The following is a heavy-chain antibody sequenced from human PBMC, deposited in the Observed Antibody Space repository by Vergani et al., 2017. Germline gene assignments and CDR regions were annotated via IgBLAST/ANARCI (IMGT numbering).Heavy chain of an antibody. CDR1: GFSLSTSGVG. CDR3: AHSKSNWILEWLLFDY. V-gene: IGHV2-5*02. D-gene: IGHD3-3*01. J-gene: IGHJ4*02. CDR2: IYWDDDK. Sequence: QVTLKESGPALVKPTQTLTLTCTFSGFSLSTSGVGVGWIRQPPGKALEWLGLIYWDDDKRYSPSLKSRLTITKETSKNQVVLTMTNMDPVDTATYYCAHSKSNWILEWLLFDYWGQETLVTVSS.